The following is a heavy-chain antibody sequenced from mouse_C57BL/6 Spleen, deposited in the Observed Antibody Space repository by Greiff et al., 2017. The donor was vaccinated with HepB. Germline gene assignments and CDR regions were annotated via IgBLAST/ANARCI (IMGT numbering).Heavy chain of an antibody. CDR2: IYPGSGST. CDR3: ARKGYYGSSLDY. CDR1: GYTFTSYW. V-gene: IGHV1-55*01. J-gene: IGHJ2*01. D-gene: IGHD1-1*01. Sequence: VKLQQPGAELVKPGASVKMSCKASGYTFTSYWITWVKQRPGQGLEWIGDIYPGSGSTNYNEKFKSKATLTVDTSSSTAYMQLSSLTSEDSAVYYCARKGYYGSSLDYWGQGTTLTVSS.